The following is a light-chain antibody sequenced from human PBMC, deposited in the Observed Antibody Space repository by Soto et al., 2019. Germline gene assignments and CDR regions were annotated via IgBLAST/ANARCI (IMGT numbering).Light chain of an antibody. Sequence: DIQMTQSPSSVSASVGDRVTITCRASQGISSWLAWYQQKPGKAPKLLIYAASSLQSGVPSRFSGSGSVTDLTLAISSLQHEDFVTYYGQPAKIFPLTFGGGTKLEIK. CDR1: QGISSW. V-gene: IGKV1-12*01. J-gene: IGKJ4*01. CDR2: AAS. CDR3: QPAKIFPLT.